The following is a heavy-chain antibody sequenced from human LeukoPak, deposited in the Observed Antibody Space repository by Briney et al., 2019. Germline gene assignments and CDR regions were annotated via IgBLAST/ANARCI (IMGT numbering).Heavy chain of an antibody. D-gene: IGHD2-15*01. CDR3: AKGLKGCSGSSCYYFFDF. Sequence: LPGESLRLSCAASGFTFSNYAMNWVRQAPGKGLEWVSSITGSGGDAYYADSVKGRFTISRDNSKNTLDLQMNSLRAEDTAVYYCAKGLKGCSGSSCYYFFDFWGQGALITVSS. J-gene: IGHJ4*02. CDR1: GFTFSNYA. V-gene: IGHV3-23*01. CDR2: ITGSGGDA.